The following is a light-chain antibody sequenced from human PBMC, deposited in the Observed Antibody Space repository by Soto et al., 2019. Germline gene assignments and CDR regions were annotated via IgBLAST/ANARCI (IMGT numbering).Light chain of an antibody. V-gene: IGKV3-11*01. CDR2: DAS. J-gene: IGKJ4*01. Sequence: EIVLTQSPATLSLSPGERASLSCRASQSVSGYIAWYQLKPGQSPRLLIYDASNRATGIPASFSGSGSGTDFTLTISSLEPEDLAVDYCLQRSRWPVLPFGGGTRVEIK. CDR1: QSVSGY. CDR3: LQRSRWPVLP.